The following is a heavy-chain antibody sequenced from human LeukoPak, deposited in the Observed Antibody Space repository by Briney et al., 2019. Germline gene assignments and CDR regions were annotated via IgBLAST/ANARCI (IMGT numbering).Heavy chain of an antibody. CDR1: GGSISSYY. D-gene: IGHD1-14*01. CDR3: ARDRDRTPNTWHYYYMDV. Sequence: PSETLSLTCTVSGGSISSYYWSWIRQPPGKGLEWIGYIYSSGSTNYHPSLKSRVTISVDTSKNQFSLKLNSVTAADTAVYYCARDRDRTPNTWHYYYMDVWGKGTTVTVSS. V-gene: IGHV4-59*01. CDR2: IYSSGST. J-gene: IGHJ6*03.